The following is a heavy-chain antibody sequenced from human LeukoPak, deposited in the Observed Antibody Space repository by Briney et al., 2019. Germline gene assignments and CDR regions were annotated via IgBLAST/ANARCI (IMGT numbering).Heavy chain of an antibody. V-gene: IGHV3-23*01. D-gene: IGHD6-19*01. CDR3: ARGGEQWLVRAQGAFDI. Sequence: PGGSLRLSCAASGFTFSSYAMSWVRQTPGKGLEWVSAISGSGGSTYYADSVKGRFTISRDNAKNSLYLQMNSLRAEDTAVYYCARGGEQWLVRAQGAFDIWGQGTMVTVSS. CDR1: GFTFSSYA. CDR2: ISGSGGST. J-gene: IGHJ3*02.